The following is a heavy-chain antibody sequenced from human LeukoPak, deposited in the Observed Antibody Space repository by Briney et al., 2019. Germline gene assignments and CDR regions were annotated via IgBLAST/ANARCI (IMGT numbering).Heavy chain of an antibody. CDR2: IYYSGST. CDR3: ARLGTQYYDFWSGYYTEGVFDY. J-gene: IGHJ4*02. CDR1: GGSISSSSYY. D-gene: IGHD3-3*01. V-gene: IGHV4-39*01. Sequence: SSETLSLTCTVSGGSISSSSYYWGWIRQPPGKGLEWIGSIYYSGSTYYNPSLKRRVTISVDTSKNQFSLKLSSVTAADTAVYYCARLGTQYYDFWSGYYTEGVFDYWGQGTLVTVSS.